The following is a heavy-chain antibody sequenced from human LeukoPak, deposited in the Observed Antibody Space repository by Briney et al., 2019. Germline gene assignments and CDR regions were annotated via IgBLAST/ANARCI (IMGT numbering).Heavy chain of an antibody. J-gene: IGHJ3*02. V-gene: IGHV4-39*07. CDR1: GGSISSSSYY. D-gene: IGHD5/OR15-5a*01. CDR3: AREGCLQPPDFSGLEAFDI. Sequence: TSETLSLTCTVSGGSISSSSYYWGWIRQPPGKGLEWIGSIYYSGSTYYNPSLKSRVTISVDTSKNQFSLKLSSVTAADTAVYYCAREGCLQPPDFSGLEAFDIWGQGTMVTVSS. CDR2: IYYSGST.